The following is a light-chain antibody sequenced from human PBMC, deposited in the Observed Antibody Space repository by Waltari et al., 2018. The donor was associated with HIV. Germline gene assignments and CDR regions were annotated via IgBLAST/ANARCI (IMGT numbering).Light chain of an antibody. V-gene: IGLV4-69*01. CDR1: SGHSSYA. Sequence: QLVLTQSPSASASLGASVKLTCTLSSGHSSYAIAWHQQQPEKGPRYLMKLNSDGSHSKGDGIPDRFSGSKSGNTASLTVSGLQAEDEADYYCASHAGSKDVFGGGTRLTVL. CDR2: LNSDGSH. J-gene: IGLJ2*01. CDR3: ASHAGSKDV.